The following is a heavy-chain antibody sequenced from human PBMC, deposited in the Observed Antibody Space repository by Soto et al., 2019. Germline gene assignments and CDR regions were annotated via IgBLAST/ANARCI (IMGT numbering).Heavy chain of an antibody. CDR2: ISYDGSNK. D-gene: IGHD3-22*01. CDR3: ARGGRVYDSSGYYAIDY. Sequence: QVQLVESGGGVVQPGRSLRLSCAASGFTFSSYAMHWVRQAPGKGLEWVAVISYDGSNKYYADSVKGRFTISRDNSKNTLYLQMNSLRAEDTAVYYCARGGRVYDSSGYYAIDYWGQGTLVTVSS. J-gene: IGHJ4*02. V-gene: IGHV3-30-3*01. CDR1: GFTFSSYA.